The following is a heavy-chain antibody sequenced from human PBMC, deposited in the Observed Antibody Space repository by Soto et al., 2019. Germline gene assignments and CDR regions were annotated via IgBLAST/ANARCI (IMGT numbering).Heavy chain of an antibody. CDR1: GGSINNYY. J-gene: IGHJ4*02. CDR2: IYYTGST. CDR3: ARGSILDY. V-gene: IGHV4-59*01. Sequence: QVQLQESGPGLVKPPETLSLTCTVSGGSINNYYWSWIRQPPGKGLEWIGYIYYTGSTNYNPSLKSRVTISVDTSKNQFSLKMTTLTAADTAVYYCARGSILDYWGQGTLVTVSS. D-gene: IGHD3-3*01.